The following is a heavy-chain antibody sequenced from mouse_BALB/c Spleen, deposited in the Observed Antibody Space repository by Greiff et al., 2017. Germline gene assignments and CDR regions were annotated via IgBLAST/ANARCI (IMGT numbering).Heavy chain of an antibody. J-gene: IGHJ1*01. CDR2: ISYSGST. CDR1: GYSITSDYA. D-gene: IGHD1-1*01. CDR3: ARSLLRYFWYFDV. Sequence: EVQLQQSGPGLVKPSQSLSLTCTVTGYSITSDYAWNWIRQFPGNKLEWMGYISYSGSTSYNPSLKSRISITRDTSKNQFFLQLNSVTTEDTATYYCARSLLRYFWYFDVWGAGTTVTVSS. V-gene: IGHV3-2*02.